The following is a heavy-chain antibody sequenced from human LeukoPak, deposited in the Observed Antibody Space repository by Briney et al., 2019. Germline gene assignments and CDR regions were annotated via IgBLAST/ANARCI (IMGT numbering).Heavy chain of an antibody. D-gene: IGHD3-9*01. J-gene: IGHJ5*02. CDR3: ARGNLQLRYFDWYGHNWFDP. V-gene: IGHV4-34*01. CDR2: INHSGST. CDR1: GGSFSGYY. Sequence: SETLSLTCAVYGGSFSGYYWSWIRQPPGKGLEWIGEINHSGSTNYNPSLKSRVTISVDTSKNQFSLKLSSVTAADTAVYYCARGNLQLRYFDWYGHNWFDPWGQGTLVTVSS.